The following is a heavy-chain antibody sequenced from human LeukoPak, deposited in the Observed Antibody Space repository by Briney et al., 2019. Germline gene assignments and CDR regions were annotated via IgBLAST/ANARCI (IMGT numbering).Heavy chain of an antibody. CDR2: ISVSGTTM. D-gene: IGHD4-17*01. V-gene: IGHV3-11*01. CDR3: ARVGRLQYGDYVAFDY. CDR1: GFTFTDYY. Sequence: GGSLRLSCATSGFTFTDYYMSWIRQAPGKGLEWVSYISVSGTTMYYADSVKGRFTLSRDNAMNSLYLQMNSLRAEDTAVYYCARVGRLQYGDYVAFDYWGQGALVTVSS. J-gene: IGHJ4*02.